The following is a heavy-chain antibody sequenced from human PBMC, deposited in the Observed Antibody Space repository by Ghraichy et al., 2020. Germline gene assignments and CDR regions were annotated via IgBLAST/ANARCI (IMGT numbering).Heavy chain of an antibody. CDR2: IYYSGTT. V-gene: IGHV4-59*12. CDR1: GGAIANYF. Sequence: QTLSLTCTVSGGAIANYFWSWIRQAPGKGLEWIGYIYYSGTTEYNPSLKSRVTISIDTSNTQFSLEVSSLTAADTAVYYCSRGWILSTYYYGMDVWGQGTTVTVSS. J-gene: IGHJ6*02. D-gene: IGHD1-1*01. CDR3: SRGWILSTYYYGMDV.